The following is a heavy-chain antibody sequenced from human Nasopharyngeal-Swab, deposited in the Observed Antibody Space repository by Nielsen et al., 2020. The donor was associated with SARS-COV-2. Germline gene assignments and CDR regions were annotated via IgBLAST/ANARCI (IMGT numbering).Heavy chain of an antibody. CDR1: GFTFSSYA. CDR2: ISGSGGST. Sequence: GESLKISCAASGFTFSSYAMSWVRQAPGKGLEWVSAISGSGGSTYYADSVKGRFTISRDNSKNTLYLQMNSLRAEDTAVYYCARGGDIGWFDPWGQGTLVTVSS. J-gene: IGHJ5*02. CDR3: ARGGDIGWFDP. V-gene: IGHV3-23*01. D-gene: IGHD5-12*01.